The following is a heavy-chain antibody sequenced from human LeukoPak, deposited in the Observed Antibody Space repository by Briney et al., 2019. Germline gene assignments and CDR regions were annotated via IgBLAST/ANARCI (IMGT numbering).Heavy chain of an antibody. J-gene: IGHJ6*02. CDR3: ARGWGGRWATRGMDV. D-gene: IGHD7-27*01. CDR1: GGSFGGYY. Sequence: SETLSLTCAVYGGSFGGYYWSWIRQPPGKGLEWIGEINHSGSTNYNPSLKSRVTISVDTSKNQFSLKLSSVTAADTAVYYCARGWGGRWATRGMDVWGQGTTVTVSS. CDR2: INHSGST. V-gene: IGHV4-34*01.